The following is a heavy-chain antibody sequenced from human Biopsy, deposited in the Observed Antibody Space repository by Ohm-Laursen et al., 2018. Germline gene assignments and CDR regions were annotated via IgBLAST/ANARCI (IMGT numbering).Heavy chain of an antibody. D-gene: IGHD3-3*01. J-gene: IGHJ4*02. CDR1: GDSISIYY. CDR3: ARARIKTSGVLIPETYYFDS. CDR2: FYYSGST. Sequence: SQTLSLTCNVSGDSISIYYWSWIRQPPGKGLEWIGNFYYSGSTNYSPSLKSRITMSLDRSKSQVSLRMNSVTAADTAVYYCARARIKTSGVLIPETYYFDSWGQGTLVTVSS. V-gene: IGHV4-59*01.